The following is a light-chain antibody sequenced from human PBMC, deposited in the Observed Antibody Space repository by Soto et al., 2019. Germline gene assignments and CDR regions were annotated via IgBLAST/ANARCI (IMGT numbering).Light chain of an antibody. J-gene: IGKJ2*01. V-gene: IGKV3-20*01. CDR2: GAS. CDR3: QQYGSSPYI. CDR1: QSIGSGY. Sequence: EIVLTQSTGTLSLSPGETATLSCRASQSIGSGYLAWHQQKLGQSPRLIIYGASERATGIPDRFSGSGSGTDFSLTISRLETDDLAVDYCQQYGSSPYIFGQGTKLE.